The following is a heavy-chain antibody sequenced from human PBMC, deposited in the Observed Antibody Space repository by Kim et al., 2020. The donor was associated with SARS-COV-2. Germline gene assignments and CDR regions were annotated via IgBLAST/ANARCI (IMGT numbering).Heavy chain of an antibody. Sequence: SVKVSCKASGGTFSSYAISWVRQAPGQGLEWMGGIIPIFGTANYAQKFQGIVTITADESTSTAYMELSSLRSEDTAVYYCARGKVGATTMEYSAFDIWGQGTMVTVSS. CDR3: ARGKVGATTMEYSAFDI. CDR1: GGTFSSYA. J-gene: IGHJ3*02. CDR2: IIPIFGTA. D-gene: IGHD1-26*01. V-gene: IGHV1-69*13.